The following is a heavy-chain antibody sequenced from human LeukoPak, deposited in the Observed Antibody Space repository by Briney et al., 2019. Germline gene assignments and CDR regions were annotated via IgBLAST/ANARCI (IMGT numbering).Heavy chain of an antibody. D-gene: IGHD6-13*01. Sequence: SETLSLTCAVYGGSFSGYYWSWIRQPPGKGLEWIGEINHSGSTNYNPSLKSRVTISVDTSKNQFSLKLSSVTAADTAVYYCARDYGSWRYNWFDPWGQGTLVTVSS. CDR3: ARDYGSWRYNWFDP. CDR1: GGSFSGYY. J-gene: IGHJ5*02. V-gene: IGHV4-34*01. CDR2: INHSGST.